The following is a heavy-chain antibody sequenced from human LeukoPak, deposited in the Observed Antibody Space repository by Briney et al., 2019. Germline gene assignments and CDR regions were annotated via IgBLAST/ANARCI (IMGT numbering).Heavy chain of an antibody. J-gene: IGHJ4*02. Sequence: LRLSCAASGFTFSSYAMSWVRQAPGKGLEWVAVISDDANNEEYADSVKGRFTLSRDNSKNTVYLRMNSLRAEDTAVYYCAKSGRATGYSSFDSWGQGTLVTVSS. D-gene: IGHD3-9*01. V-gene: IGHV3-30*18. CDR1: GFTFSSYA. CDR2: ISDDANNE. CDR3: AKSGRATGYSSFDS.